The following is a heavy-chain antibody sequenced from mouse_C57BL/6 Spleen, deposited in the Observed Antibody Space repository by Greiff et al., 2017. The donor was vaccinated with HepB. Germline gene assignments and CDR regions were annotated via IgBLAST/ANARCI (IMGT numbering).Heavy chain of an antibody. J-gene: IGHJ1*03. CDR2: IDPNSGGT. CDR3: ARGNLITTVVDWYFDV. Sequence: KQSCKASGYTFTSYWMHWVKQRPGRGLEWIGRIDPNSGGTKYNEKFKSKATLTVDKPSSTAYMQLSSLTSEDSAVYYCARGNLITTVVDWYFDVWGTGTTVTVSS. CDR1: GYTFTSYW. V-gene: IGHV1-72*01. D-gene: IGHD1-1*01.